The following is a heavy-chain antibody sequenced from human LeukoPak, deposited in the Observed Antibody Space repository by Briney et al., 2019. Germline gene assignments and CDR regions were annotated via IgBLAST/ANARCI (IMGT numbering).Heavy chain of an antibody. CDR1: GDSISSSTYY. CDR3: ARPLVRSAPNYPFDI. CDR2: TSYSGST. D-gene: IGHD2-8*01. J-gene: IGHJ3*02. Sequence: PSETLSLTCTVSGDSISSSTYYWACIRQPPGKGLECIGSTSYSGSTYYNPSLKSRVTISVDTSKNQFSLKLSSVTAADTAVYYCARPLVRSAPNYPFDIWGQGTMVTVSS. V-gene: IGHV4-39*01.